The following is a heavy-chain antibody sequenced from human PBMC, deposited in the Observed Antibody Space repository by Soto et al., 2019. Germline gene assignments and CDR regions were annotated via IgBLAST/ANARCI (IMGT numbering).Heavy chain of an antibody. CDR2: IYPGDSDT. Sequence: PGESLKISCKGSGYSFTSYWIGWVRQMPGKGLEWMGIIYPGDSDTRYSPSFQGQVTISADKSISTAYLQWSSLKASDTAMYYCARLSEAGFDDPSVYFDYWGQGTLVTVSS. V-gene: IGHV5-51*01. J-gene: IGHJ4*02. CDR1: GYSFTSYW. D-gene: IGHD3-3*01. CDR3: ARLSEAGFDDPSVYFDY.